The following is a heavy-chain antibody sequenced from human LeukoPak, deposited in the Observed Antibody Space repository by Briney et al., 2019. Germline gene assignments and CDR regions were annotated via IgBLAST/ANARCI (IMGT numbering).Heavy chain of an antibody. CDR3: ARVFKQQLTN. V-gene: IGHV4-34*01. Sequence: SETLSLTCAVYGGSFSGYYWSWIRQPPGKGLEWIGEVNRSGSTNYNPSLKSRVTISVDTSKNQFSLKLSSVTAADTAVYYCARVFKQQLTNWGQGTLVTVSS. CDR1: GGSFSGYY. CDR2: VNRSGST. D-gene: IGHD6-13*01. J-gene: IGHJ4*02.